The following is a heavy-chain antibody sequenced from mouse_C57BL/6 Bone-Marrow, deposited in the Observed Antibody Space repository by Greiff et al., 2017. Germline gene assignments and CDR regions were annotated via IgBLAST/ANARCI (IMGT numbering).Heavy chain of an antibody. CDR1: GYSITSGYY. CDR2: ISYDGSN. Sequence: DVKLQESGPGLVKPSQSLSLTCSVTGYSITSGYYWNWIRQFPGNKLEWMGYISYDGSNNYNPSLKNRISITRDTSKNQFFLTLNSVTTEDTATYYCARGGLPYAMDYWGQGTSVTVSS. J-gene: IGHJ4*01. CDR3: ARGGLPYAMDY. V-gene: IGHV3-6*01. D-gene: IGHD2-2*01.